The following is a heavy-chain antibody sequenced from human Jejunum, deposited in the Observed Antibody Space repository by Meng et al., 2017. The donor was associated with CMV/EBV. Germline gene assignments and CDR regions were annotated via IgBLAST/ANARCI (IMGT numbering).Heavy chain of an antibody. J-gene: IGHJ5*02. V-gene: IGHV4-61*02. Sequence: TVAGDSISSGSYYWSWIRQPAGKGLECIGRISPSGSTNYNPSLRGPVTISVDTSKNQFSLTLSSVTASDTAVYYCARIHDYRANWFDPWGPGTLVTVSS. CDR1: GDSISSGSYY. CDR2: ISPSGST. CDR3: ARIHDYRANWFDP. D-gene: IGHD4-11*01.